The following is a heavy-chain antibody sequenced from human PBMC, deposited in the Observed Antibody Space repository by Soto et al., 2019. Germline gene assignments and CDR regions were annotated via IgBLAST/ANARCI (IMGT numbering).Heavy chain of an antibody. D-gene: IGHD3-3*01. CDR1: GGSFSGYS. J-gene: IGHJ6*02. CDR3: ARARFDSWSHIYYGLDV. Sequence: KSSETLSLTCAVYGGSFSGYSWTWLRQPPGKGLEWIGEINHSGTTDSDPALKSRVTMSADTSKNQFSLRMTSVTAADTAVYYCARARFDSWSHIYYGLDVWGQGTTVTVSS. V-gene: IGHV4-34*01. CDR2: INHSGTT.